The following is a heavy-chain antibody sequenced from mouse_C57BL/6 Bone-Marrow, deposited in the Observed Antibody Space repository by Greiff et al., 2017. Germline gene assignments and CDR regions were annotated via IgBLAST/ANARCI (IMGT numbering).Heavy chain of an antibody. D-gene: IGHD2-1*01. J-gene: IGHJ3*01. CDR2: IYPGDGDT. CDR3: ARGLRFAY. CDR1: GYAFSSSW. Sequence: VQLQQSGPELVKPGASVKISCKASGYAFSSSWMNWVKQRPGQGLEWIGRIYPGDGDTNYNGKFKGKATLTADKSSSTAYMQLSSLTSEDSAVYFCARGLRFAYWGQGTLVTVAA. V-gene: IGHV1-82*01.